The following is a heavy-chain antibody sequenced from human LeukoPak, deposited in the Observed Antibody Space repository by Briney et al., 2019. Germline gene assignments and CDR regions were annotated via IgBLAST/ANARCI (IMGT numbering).Heavy chain of an antibody. Sequence: PSETLSLTCAVYGGSFSGFYWSWVRQSPGKGLEWIAEINYSGNTNYNPSLKSRVTILIDTSKNQFSLKLNSLTAADTAMYFCARGGYYDSSGYSAAGYFQHWGQGTLVTVSS. CDR2: INYSGNT. CDR3: ARGGYYDSSGYSAAGYFQH. CDR1: GGSFSGFY. J-gene: IGHJ1*01. V-gene: IGHV4-34*01. D-gene: IGHD3-22*01.